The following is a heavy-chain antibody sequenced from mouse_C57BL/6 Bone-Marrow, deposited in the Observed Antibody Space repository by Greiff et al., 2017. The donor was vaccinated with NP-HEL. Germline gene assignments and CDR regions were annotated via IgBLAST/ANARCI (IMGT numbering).Heavy chain of an antibody. J-gene: IGHJ2*01. V-gene: IGHV1-5*01. CDR3: TRPFITTVVEGY. Sequence: EVQLQQSGTVLARPGASVKMSCKTSGYTFTSYWMHWVKQRPGQGLEWIGAIYPGNSDTSYNQKFKGKAKLTAVTSASTAYMELSSLTNEDSAVYYCTRPFITTVVEGYWGQGTTLTVSS. D-gene: IGHD1-1*01. CDR2: IYPGNSDT. CDR1: GYTFTSYW.